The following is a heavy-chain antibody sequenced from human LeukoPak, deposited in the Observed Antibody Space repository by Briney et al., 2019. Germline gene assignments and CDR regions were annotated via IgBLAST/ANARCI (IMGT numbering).Heavy chain of an antibody. D-gene: IGHD3/OR15-3a*01. Sequence: SETLSLTCTVSGGSVNYYFWSWIRQPPGEGLEWIGYIHSSGRTNYNPSLKSRVTISIDTSKNQFSLKVNSVTAADTAVYYCAKDGPFDIWGQGTMVTVSS. CDR3: AKDGPFDI. CDR2: IHSSGRT. CDR1: GGSVNYYF. J-gene: IGHJ3*02. V-gene: IGHV4-59*02.